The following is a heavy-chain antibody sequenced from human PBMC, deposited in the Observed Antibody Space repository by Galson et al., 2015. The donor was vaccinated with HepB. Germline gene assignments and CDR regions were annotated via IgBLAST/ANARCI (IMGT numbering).Heavy chain of an antibody. J-gene: IGHJ4*02. V-gene: IGHV3-21*01. Sequence: SLRLSCAASGFTFSSYSMNWVRQAPGKGLEWVSSISSSSSYIYYADSVKGRFTISRDNAKNSLYLQMNSLRAEDTAVYYCARDSPLSYGDYVYPFDYWGQGTLVTVSS. D-gene: IGHD4-17*01. CDR3: ARDSPLSYGDYVYPFDY. CDR1: GFTFSSYS. CDR2: ISSSSSYI.